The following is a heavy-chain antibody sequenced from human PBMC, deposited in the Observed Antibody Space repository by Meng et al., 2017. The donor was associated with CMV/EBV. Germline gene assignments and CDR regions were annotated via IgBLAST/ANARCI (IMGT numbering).Heavy chain of an antibody. CDR3: ARGLRGDEHGYNLGY. Sequence: GESLKISCAASGFTFSSYAMHWVRQAPGKGLEWVAVISYDGSNKYYADSVKGRFTISRDNSKNTLYLQMNSLRAEDTAVYYCARGLRGDEHGYNLGYWGQGTLVPSPQ. J-gene: IGHJ4*02. D-gene: IGHD5-24*01. V-gene: IGHV3-30-3*01. CDR2: ISYDGSNK. CDR1: GFTFSSYA.